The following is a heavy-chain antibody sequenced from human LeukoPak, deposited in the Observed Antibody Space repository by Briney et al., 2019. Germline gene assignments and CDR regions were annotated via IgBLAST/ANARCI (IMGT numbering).Heavy chain of an antibody. J-gene: IGHJ4*02. Sequence: PGGSLRLSCAASGFTFSSYAMNWVRQAPGKGLEWVSGISTSGGSTYYADSVKGRFTISRDNSKNALYLQMNSLRAEDTAVYYCAIAQSWDELFDSWGQGTLVTVSS. V-gene: IGHV3-23*01. CDR1: GFTFSSYA. D-gene: IGHD1-26*01. CDR2: ISTSGGST. CDR3: AIAQSWDELFDS.